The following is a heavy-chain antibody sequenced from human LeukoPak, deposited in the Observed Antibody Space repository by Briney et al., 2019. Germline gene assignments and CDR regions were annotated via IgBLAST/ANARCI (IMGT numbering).Heavy chain of an antibody. D-gene: IGHD1-26*01. V-gene: IGHV4-59*01. CDR1: GGSFTGYY. Sequence: PSETLSLTCSVSGGSFTGYYWSWIRQPPGRGLEWIGFIYYSGSTDYNPSLKRRVTISVDTSKKQFSLKLTSVTAADTAVYYCAADYSGSLPLLYWGRGTLVTVSS. CDR2: IYYSGST. CDR3: AADYSGSLPLLY. J-gene: IGHJ2*01.